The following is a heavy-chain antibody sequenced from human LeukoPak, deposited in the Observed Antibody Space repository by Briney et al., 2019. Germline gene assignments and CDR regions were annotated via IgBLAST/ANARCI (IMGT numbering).Heavy chain of an antibody. CDR3: AKDNPGRGYYYGSGNFDY. J-gene: IGHJ4*02. CDR2: ISGSGGST. V-gene: IGHV3-23*01. D-gene: IGHD3-10*01. CDR1: GFTFSSYA. Sequence: GGSLRLSCAASGFTFSSYAMSWVRQAPGKGLEWVSAISGSGGSTYYADSVKGRFTISRDNSKNTLYLQMNSLRAEDTAVYYCAKDNPGRGYYYGSGNFDYWGQGTLVTVS.